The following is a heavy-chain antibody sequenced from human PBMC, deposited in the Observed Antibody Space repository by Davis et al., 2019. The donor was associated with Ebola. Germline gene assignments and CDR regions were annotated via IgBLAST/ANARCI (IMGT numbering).Heavy chain of an antibody. CDR3: ARVEDSYGWTYDY. Sequence: PSETLSLTCVVYGASLSGSYWSWIRQPPAKGLEWIGEIDHRGSTTYNLSLKSRVTISVDASPNQFSLRLASVTAADTAVYYCARVEDSYGWTYDYWGQGTHVTVSS. CDR1: GASLSGSY. V-gene: IGHV4-34*01. J-gene: IGHJ4*02. CDR2: IDHRGST. D-gene: IGHD5-18*01.